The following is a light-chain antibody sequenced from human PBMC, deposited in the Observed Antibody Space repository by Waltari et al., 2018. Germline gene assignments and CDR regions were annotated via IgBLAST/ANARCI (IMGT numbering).Light chain of an antibody. V-gene: IGLV2-14*03. CDR1: SRHVGGYNY. J-gene: IGLJ2*01. CDR3: SSYTSSSTVV. CDR2: DVS. Sequence: QSALTQPASVSGSPGQSITISCTGTSRHVGGYNYVSWYQQHPGKAPKIMIYDVSNRPSGVSNRFSGSKSGNTASLTISGLQAEDEADYYCSSYTSSSTVVFGGGTKLTVL.